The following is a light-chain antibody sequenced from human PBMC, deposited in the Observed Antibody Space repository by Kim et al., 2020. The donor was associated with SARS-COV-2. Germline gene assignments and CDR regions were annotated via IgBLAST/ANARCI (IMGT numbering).Light chain of an antibody. Sequence: EIVMTQSPATLSVSPGERATLSCRASQSVSSNLVWYQQKPGQAPRLLIYGASTRATGIPARCSGSGSGTEFTLTISSLQSEDFAVYYCQKYNNWPRTFSQGTKLEIK. CDR2: GAS. CDR1: QSVSSN. CDR3: QKYNNWPRT. J-gene: IGKJ1*01. V-gene: IGKV3-15*01.